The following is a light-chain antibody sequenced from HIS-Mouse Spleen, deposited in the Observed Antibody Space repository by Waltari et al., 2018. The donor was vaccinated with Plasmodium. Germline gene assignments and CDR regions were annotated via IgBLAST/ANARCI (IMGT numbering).Light chain of an antibody. CDR2: EGS. CDR3: CSYAGSSV. CDR1: SSDVGSYNL. Sequence: QSALTQPASVSGSPGQSITISCTGTSSDVGSYNLVSWYQQHPGKAPKLMIYEGSKRPPGVSNRFSGSQSGNTASLTISGLQAEDEADYYCCSYAGSSVFGGGTKLTVL. V-gene: IGLV2-23*01. J-gene: IGLJ2*01.